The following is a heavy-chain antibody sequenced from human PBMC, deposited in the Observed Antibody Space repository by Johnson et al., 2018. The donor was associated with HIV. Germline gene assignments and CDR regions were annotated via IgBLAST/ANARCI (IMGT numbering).Heavy chain of an antibody. V-gene: IGHV3-20*04. CDR2: INWNGGST. CDR1: GFTFDDYG. J-gene: IGHJ3*02. CDR3: ARDASLRFLEWFDAFDI. D-gene: IGHD3-3*01. Sequence: VQLVESGGGVVRPGGSLRLSCAASGFTFDDYGMSWVRHAPGQGLEWVSGINWNGGSTGYADSVKGRFTISRDNAKNSLYLQMNSLRAEDTAVYYCARDASLRFLEWFDAFDIWGQGTMVTVSS.